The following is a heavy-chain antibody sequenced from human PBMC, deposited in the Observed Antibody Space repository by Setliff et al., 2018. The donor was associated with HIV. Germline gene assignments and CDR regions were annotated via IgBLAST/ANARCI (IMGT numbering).Heavy chain of an antibody. V-gene: IGHV3-30*01. J-gene: IGHJ5*02. CDR3: AKGDNFWTGYSTYFKFDP. CDR1: GFTFRTFA. Sequence: GGSLRLSCVASGFTFRTFAMNWVRQAPGKGLEWVSVISYDGTRTSYADSVKGRFTISRDNSKNTLYLEVDSLRPEDSAIYYCAKGDNFWTGYSTYFKFDPWGQGTLVTVSS. D-gene: IGHD3-3*01. CDR2: ISYDGTRT.